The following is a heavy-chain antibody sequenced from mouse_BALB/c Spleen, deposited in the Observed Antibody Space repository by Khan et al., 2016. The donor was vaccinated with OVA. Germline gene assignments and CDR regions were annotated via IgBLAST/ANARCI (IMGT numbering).Heavy chain of an antibody. J-gene: IGHJ2*01. V-gene: IGHV1-84*02. D-gene: IGHD1-1*01. Sequence: QVQLQQPGPELVKPGASVKISCKASGYTFTDNYITWVKQKPGQGLEWIGWIYPGSGNTKYNEKFKGKATLTVDTSSSKAYMHLSSLTSEDTAVYFCSRGGYYEGSLFDYWGQGTTLTVSS. CDR2: IYPGSGNT. CDR1: GYTFTDNY. CDR3: SRGGYYEGSLFDY.